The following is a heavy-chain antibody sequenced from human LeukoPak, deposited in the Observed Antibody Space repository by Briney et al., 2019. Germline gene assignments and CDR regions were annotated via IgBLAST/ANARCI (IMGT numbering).Heavy chain of an antibody. Sequence: SETLSLTCAVYGGSFSGYYWSWIRQPPGKGLEWIGEINHSGSTNYNPSLKSRVTISVDTSKNQFSLKLSSVTAADTAVYYCVRVDGVTRFYFDLWGQGSLVTVSS. CDR2: INHSGST. CDR1: GGSFSGYY. V-gene: IGHV4-34*01. CDR3: VRVDGVTRFYFDL. D-gene: IGHD3-10*02. J-gene: IGHJ4*02.